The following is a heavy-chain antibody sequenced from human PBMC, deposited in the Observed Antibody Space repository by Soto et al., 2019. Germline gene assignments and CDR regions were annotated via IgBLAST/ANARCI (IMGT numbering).Heavy chain of an antibody. Sequence: QVQLQESGPGLVKPSQTLSLTCTVSGGSISSGGYYWSWILQHAGKGLEWIGYIHYSGTTHYNPSLKSRVTISADTSNIQVSLKLTSVTAAATAVYYCARQPFPFGVGITNTDYGMDVWGQGATVTVYS. V-gene: IGHV4-31*03. D-gene: IGHD3-3*01. CDR1: GGSISSGGYY. CDR2: IHYSGTT. J-gene: IGHJ6*02. CDR3: ARQPFPFGVGITNTDYGMDV.